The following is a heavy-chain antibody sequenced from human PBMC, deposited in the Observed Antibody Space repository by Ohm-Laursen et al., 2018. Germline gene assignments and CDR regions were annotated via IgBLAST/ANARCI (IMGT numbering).Heavy chain of an antibody. J-gene: IGHJ5*02. V-gene: IGHV3-7*01. CDR2: IKQDGSEK. Sequence: SLRLSCSASGFTFTSFWMSWVRQAPGKGLEWVANIKQDGSEKYYVDSVKGRFSISRDNAKNSLYLQMNSLRAEDTAVYYCARDEYSSSLSWFDPWGQGTLVTVSS. CDR1: GFTFTSFW. CDR3: ARDEYSSSLSWFDP. D-gene: IGHD6-6*01.